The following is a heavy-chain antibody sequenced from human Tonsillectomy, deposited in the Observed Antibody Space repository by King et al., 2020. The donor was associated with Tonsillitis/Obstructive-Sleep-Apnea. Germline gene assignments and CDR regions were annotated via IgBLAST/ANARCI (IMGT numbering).Heavy chain of an antibody. CDR3: ARGEGVHSYVFGTDC. J-gene: IGHJ4*02. Sequence: QLVQSGAEVKEPGASVKVSCKASGYTFSNYGISWVRQAPGQGLEWMGWVSADNGNTNYAQKLQDRVTKTTDTSTSTAYMELRSLKSDDTAVYYCARGEGVHSYVFGTDCWGQGTLVTVSS. D-gene: IGHD5-18*01. V-gene: IGHV1-18*01. CDR2: VSADNGNT. CDR1: GYTFSNYG.